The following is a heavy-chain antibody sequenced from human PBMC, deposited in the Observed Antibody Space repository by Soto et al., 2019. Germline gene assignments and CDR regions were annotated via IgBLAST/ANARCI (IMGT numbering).Heavy chain of an antibody. CDR3: ARVRTPVGPDGMDV. D-gene: IGHD1-26*01. V-gene: IGHV3-74*03. J-gene: IGHJ6*02. Sequence: GGSLRLSCAASGFAFSSYWMHWVLQAPGKGLVWVSRINSGGSSTTYADSVKGRFTIFRDNAKNTLYVQMNSLRAEDTAVYYCARVRTPVGPDGMDVWGQGTTVTVSS. CDR2: INSGGSST. CDR1: GFAFSSYW.